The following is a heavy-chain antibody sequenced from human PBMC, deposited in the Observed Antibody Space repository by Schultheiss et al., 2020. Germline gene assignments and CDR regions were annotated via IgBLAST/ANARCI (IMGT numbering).Heavy chain of an antibody. CDR3: ARTFTGYSSRLYFDY. Sequence: SGPTLVKPTQTLTLTCSFSGLSFTKPGVGVTWLRQPPGKALEWLAIIFWNNDKRTRPDLRTRLTITRDTAKNQVVLTMTNMDPVDTATYYCARTFTGYSSRLYFDYWGQGTLVTVSS. D-gene: IGHD6-19*01. CDR1: GLSFTKPGVG. V-gene: IGHV2-5*01. CDR2: IFWNNDK. J-gene: IGHJ4*02.